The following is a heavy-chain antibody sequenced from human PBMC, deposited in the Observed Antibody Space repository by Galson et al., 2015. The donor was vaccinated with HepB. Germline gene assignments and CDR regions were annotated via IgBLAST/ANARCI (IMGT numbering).Heavy chain of an antibody. Sequence: SLRLSCAASGVTFSSYAMHWVRQAPGKGLEWVAVISYDGSNKNSADSVKGRFTISRDNFKNTLYLQMNSLRAEDTAVYYCAREPLLWFGELSEDYYGMDVWGQGTTVTVSS. J-gene: IGHJ6*02. V-gene: IGHV3-30-3*01. CDR1: GVTFSSYA. D-gene: IGHD3-10*01. CDR2: ISYDGSNK. CDR3: AREPLLWFGELSEDYYGMDV.